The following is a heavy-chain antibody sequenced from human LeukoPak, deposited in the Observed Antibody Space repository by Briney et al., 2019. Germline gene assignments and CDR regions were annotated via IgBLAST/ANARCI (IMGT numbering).Heavy chain of an antibody. CDR3: ARDAGIAALGY. D-gene: IGHD6-13*01. CDR1: GFTVSSNY. CDR2: IYSGGST. V-gene: IGHV3-66*01. Sequence: GGSLRLSCAASGFTVSSNYMSWVRQAPGKGLEWVSVIYSGGSTYYADSVKGRFTISRDNSKNTLYLQMNSLRAEDTAVYYCARDAGIAALGYWGQGTLVTVSS. J-gene: IGHJ4*02.